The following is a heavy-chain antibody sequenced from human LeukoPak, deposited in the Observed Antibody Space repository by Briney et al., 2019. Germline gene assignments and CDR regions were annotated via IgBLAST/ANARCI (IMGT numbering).Heavy chain of an antibody. CDR3: VRGLLRRITMVRGVIRYYYYMDV. CDR1: GFTFSSYW. J-gene: IGHJ6*03. Sequence: GGSLRLSCAASGFTFSSYWMSWVRQAPGKGLEWVANIKQDGSEKYYVDSVKGRFTISRDNAKNSLYLQMNSLRAEDTAVYYCVRGLLRRITMVRGVIRYYYYMDVWGKGTTVTVSS. D-gene: IGHD3-10*01. V-gene: IGHV3-7*01. CDR2: IKQDGSEK.